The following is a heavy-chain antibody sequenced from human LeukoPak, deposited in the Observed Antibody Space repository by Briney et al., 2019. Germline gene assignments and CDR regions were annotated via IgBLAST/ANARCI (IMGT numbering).Heavy chain of an antibody. CDR2: IKQDGSEK. CDR3: AKDYDILTGYYWDY. J-gene: IGHJ4*02. D-gene: IGHD3-9*01. CDR1: GFSFSNYW. V-gene: IGHV3-7*03. Sequence: GGSLRLSCAASGFSFSNYWMSWVRQAPGKGLEWVANIKQDGSEKYYVDSMEGRFTISRDNAKNSLYLQMNSLRAEDTAVYYCAKDYDILTGYYWDYWGQGTLVTVSS.